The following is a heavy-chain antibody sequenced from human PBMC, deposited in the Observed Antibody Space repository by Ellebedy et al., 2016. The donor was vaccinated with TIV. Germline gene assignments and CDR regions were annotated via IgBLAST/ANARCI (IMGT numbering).Heavy chain of an antibody. CDR2: MNPNSGNT. D-gene: IGHD3-10*01. CDR1: GYTFTSYD. V-gene: IGHV1-8*01. CDR3: ARVRYYYGSGSYSSLGY. Sequence: ASVKVSCXASGYTFTSYDINWVRQATGQGLEWMGWMNPNSGNTGYAQKFQGRVTMTRNTSISTAYMELSSLRSEDTAVYYCARVRYYYGSGSYSSLGYWGQGTLVTVSS. J-gene: IGHJ4*02.